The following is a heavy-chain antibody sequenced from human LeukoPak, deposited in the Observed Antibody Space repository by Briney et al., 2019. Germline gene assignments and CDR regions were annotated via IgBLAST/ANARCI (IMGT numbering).Heavy chain of an antibody. D-gene: IGHD3-16*01. V-gene: IGHV4-59*01. J-gene: IGHJ5*02. CDR1: GGSISSYY. CDR3: ARGLRGDYVYPWFDP. CDR2: IDDSGST. Sequence: SETLSLTCTVSGGSISSYYWSWIRQAPGKGLEYIGFIDDSGSTNYNPPLKSRVTISADTSKNQFSLKLNSVTAADTAVYFCARGLRGDYVYPWFDPWGQGTLVTVSS.